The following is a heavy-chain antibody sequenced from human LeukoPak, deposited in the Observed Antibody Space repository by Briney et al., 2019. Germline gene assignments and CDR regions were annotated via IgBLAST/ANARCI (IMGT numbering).Heavy chain of an antibody. D-gene: IGHD4-23*01. J-gene: IGHJ4*02. CDR3: ATAVATTEIDY. CDR2: VDPGDGET. V-gene: IGHV1-69-2*01. CDR1: GYTFTDYY. Sequence: ASVKVSCKVSGYTFTDYYMHWVQQAPGKGLEWVGLVDPGDGETIYAEKFQGRVTITADTSTDTAYMELSSLRSEDTAVYYCATAVATTEIDYWGQGTLVTVSS.